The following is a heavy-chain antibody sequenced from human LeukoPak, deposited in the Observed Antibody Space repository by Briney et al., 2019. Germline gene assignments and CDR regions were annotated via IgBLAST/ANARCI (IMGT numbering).Heavy chain of an antibody. CDR2: IYPGDSDT. CDR3: ARPLVGATGAFDI. Sequence: GKSLKISCKGSGYSFTSYWIGWVRQLPGKGLEFMGIIYPGDSDTRYSPSFQGQVTISADKSISTAYLQWSSLKASDTAMYYCARPLVGATGAFDIWGQGTMVTVSS. V-gene: IGHV5-51*01. CDR1: GYSFTSYW. J-gene: IGHJ3*02. D-gene: IGHD1-26*01.